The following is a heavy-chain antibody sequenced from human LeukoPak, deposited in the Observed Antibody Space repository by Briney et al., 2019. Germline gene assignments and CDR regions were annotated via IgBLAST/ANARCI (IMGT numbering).Heavy chain of an antibody. D-gene: IGHD6-19*01. CDR2: IYSSGST. CDR3: AMLISIAVACVRAFDI. J-gene: IGHJ3*02. V-gene: IGHV4-39*01. Sequence: SETLSLTCTVSGGSISSSSYYWGWIRQPPGKGLEWIGSIYSSGSTYYNPSLKSRVTISVDTSKNQFSLKLSSVTAADTAVYYCAMLISIAVACVRAFDIWRRGAKVTV. CDR1: GGSISSSSYY.